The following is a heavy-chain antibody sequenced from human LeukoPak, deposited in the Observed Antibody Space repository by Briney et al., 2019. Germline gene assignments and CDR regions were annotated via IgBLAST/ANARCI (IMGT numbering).Heavy chain of an antibody. J-gene: IGHJ5*02. D-gene: IGHD2-2*01. CDR3: XXXXXXXPXAKWFDP. CDR2: IYYSGST. CDR1: GASISSSSYY. V-gene: IGHV4-39*01. Sequence: SETLSLTCTVSGASISSSSYYWGWIRQPPGKGLEWIGSIYYSGSTYYNPSLKSRVSISVDTSKNQFSLKLSSVTAADTAVYXXXXXXXXXPXAKWFDPWGQGTLVTVS.